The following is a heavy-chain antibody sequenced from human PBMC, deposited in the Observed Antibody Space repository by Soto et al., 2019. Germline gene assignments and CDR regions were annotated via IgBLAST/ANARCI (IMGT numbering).Heavy chain of an antibody. CDR1: GFTFSGSA. D-gene: IGHD4-17*01. CDR2: IRSKSNSYAT. Sequence: EVQLVESGGGLVQPGGSLKLSCAVSGFTFSGSAMHWVRQASGKGLEWVGRIRSKSNSYATAYAASVKGRFTTSRDDSKNTAYLQMNSLKTEDMAVYYCTRGYGDYVRDYWGQGTLVTVSS. V-gene: IGHV3-73*01. J-gene: IGHJ4*02. CDR3: TRGYGDYVRDY.